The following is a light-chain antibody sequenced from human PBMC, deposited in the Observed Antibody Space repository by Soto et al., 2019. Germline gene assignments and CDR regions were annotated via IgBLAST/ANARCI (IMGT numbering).Light chain of an antibody. Sequence: DIQMTHSPSSLSASVFYTVTITFRSSQNIDMYLNLYQQRPGKAPKVLISGASNLQSGVPSRFSGSGSGTDFTLTIHSLQPEDFATYSCQQYNSYPLNFGGGTKVDIK. J-gene: IGKJ4*01. CDR3: QQYNSYPLN. CDR2: GAS. CDR1: QNIDMY. V-gene: IGKV1-39*01.